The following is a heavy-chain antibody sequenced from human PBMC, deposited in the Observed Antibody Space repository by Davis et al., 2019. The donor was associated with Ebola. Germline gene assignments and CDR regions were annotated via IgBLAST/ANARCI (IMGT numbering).Heavy chain of an antibody. CDR1: GGSFSGYW. J-gene: IGHJ4*02. Sequence: SETLSLTCAVYGGSFSGYWWSWIRQSPGKGLEWIGTFYYSGTTFYNPSLKSRVTISGDTSKNQFSLKLSSVTAADTAVYYCARGYTNYYDHWSQGTLVTVSS. V-gene: IGHV4-34*01. D-gene: IGHD1-14*01. CDR2: FYYSGTT. CDR3: ARGYTNYYDH.